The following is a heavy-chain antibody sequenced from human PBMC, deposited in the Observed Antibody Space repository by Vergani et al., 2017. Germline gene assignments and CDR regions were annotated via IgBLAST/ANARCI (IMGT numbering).Heavy chain of an antibody. V-gene: IGHV4-59*08. J-gene: IGHJ6*02. CDR3: ARVPKPLWFGELDGMDV. CDR2: IYYSGST. CDR1: GGSISSYY. Sequence: QVQLQESGPGLVKPSETLSLTCTVSGGSISSYYWSWIRQPPGKGLEWIGYIYYSGSTNYNPSLKSRVTISVDTSKNQFSLKLSSVTAADTAVYYCARVPKPLWFGELDGMDVWGQGTTVTVSS. D-gene: IGHD3-10*01.